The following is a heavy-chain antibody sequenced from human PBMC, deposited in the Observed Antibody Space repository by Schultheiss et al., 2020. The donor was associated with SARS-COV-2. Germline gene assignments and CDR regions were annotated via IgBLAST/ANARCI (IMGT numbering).Heavy chain of an antibody. Sequence: SETLSLTCTVSGGSIRSYYWSWIRQPAGKGLEWIGRIYTSGSTKYNPSLKSRVTISIDTSKNQFSLKLSSVTAADTAVYFCARDFNRYCTSTSCDKGYFYSYMDVWGKGTTVTVSS. CDR2: IYTSGST. J-gene: IGHJ6*03. V-gene: IGHV4-4*07. CDR3: ARDFNRYCTSTSCDKGYFYSYMDV. D-gene: IGHD2-2*01. CDR1: GGSIRSYY.